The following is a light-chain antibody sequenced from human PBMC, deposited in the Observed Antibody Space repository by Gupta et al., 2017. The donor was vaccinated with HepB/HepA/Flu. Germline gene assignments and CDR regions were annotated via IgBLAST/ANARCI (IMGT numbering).Light chain of an antibody. CDR2: DVF. J-gene: IGLJ1*01. CDR1: NSDIGAYNL. V-gene: IGLV2-8*01. CDR3: FSYAGNDNWV. Sequence: QSAPTQPPSASGSPGQSVTISCTGTNSDIGAYNLVSWYQQHPGKAPKLIIYDVFQRPSGVPDRFSGSKSGNTASLTVSGLQAEDEADYYCFSYAGNDNWVLGGGTKVTVL.